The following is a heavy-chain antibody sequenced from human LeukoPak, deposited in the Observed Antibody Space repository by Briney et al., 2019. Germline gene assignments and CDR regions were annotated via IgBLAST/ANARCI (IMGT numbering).Heavy chain of an antibody. D-gene: IGHD3-3*01. CDR2: IFYSGST. CDR3: ARRYYDFWSGYWSDAFDI. CDR1: GGSISTSSYY. V-gene: IGHV4-39*07. Sequence: SETLSLTCTVSGGSISTSSYYWGWVRQPPGKGLEWIGNIFYSGSTYYSPSLKSRVTISLDTSRNQFSLKLNSVTAADTAVYYCARRYYDFWSGYWSDAFDIWGQGTMVTVSS. J-gene: IGHJ3*02.